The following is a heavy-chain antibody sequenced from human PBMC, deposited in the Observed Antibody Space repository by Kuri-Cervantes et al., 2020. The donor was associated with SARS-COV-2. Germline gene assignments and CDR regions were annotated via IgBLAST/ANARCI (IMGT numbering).Heavy chain of an antibody. CDR2: PT. Sequence: SETLSLTCTVSGVSISSHYWSWIRQPPGKHLEWIGWPTKSDPSLEGRVTVSLDTSKNQVSLKLSSVTAADTAVYYCARELVVPAANWFDPWGQGTLVTVSS. D-gene: IGHD2-2*01. V-gene: IGHV4-59*11. J-gene: IGHJ5*02. CDR1: GVSISSHY. CDR3: ARELVVPAANWFDP.